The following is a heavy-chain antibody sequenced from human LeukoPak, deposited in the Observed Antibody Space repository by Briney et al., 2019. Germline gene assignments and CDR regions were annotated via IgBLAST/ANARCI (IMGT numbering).Heavy chain of an antibody. J-gene: IGHJ5*02. Sequence: SQTLSLTCTVSGGSISSGDYYWRWIRQPPGKGLEWIGYIYYSGSTYYNPSLKSRVTISVDTSKNQFSLKLSSVTAADTAVYYCARGHYSNYDNWFDPWGQGTLVTVSS. V-gene: IGHV4-30-4*01. CDR2: IYYSGST. D-gene: IGHD4-11*01. CDR1: GGSISSGDYY. CDR3: ARGHYSNYDNWFDP.